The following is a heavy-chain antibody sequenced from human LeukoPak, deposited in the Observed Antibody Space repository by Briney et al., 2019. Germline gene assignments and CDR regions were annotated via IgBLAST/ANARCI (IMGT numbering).Heavy chain of an antibody. D-gene: IGHD6-13*01. CDR1: GFTVSSNY. V-gene: IGHV3-53*01. CDR3: ATSHLGSSWEPSFDY. CDR2: IYSGGST. Sequence: GGSLRLPCAASGFTVSSNYMSWVRQAPGKGLEWVSVIYSGGSTYYADSVKGRFTISRDNSKNTLYLQMNSLRAEDTAVYYCATSHLGSSWEPSFDYWGQGTLVTVSS. J-gene: IGHJ4*02.